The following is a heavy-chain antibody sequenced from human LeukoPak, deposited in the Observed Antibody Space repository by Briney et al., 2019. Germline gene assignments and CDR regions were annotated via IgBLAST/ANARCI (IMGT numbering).Heavy chain of an antibody. Sequence: SETLSLTCTVSGGSISSYYWSWIRQPPGKGLEWIGYIYHSGSTNYNPSLKSRVTISVDTSKNQFSLKLSSVTAADTAVYYCARDRGYNWNDRIFDHWGQGTLVTVSS. CDR2: IYHSGST. D-gene: IGHD1-1*01. J-gene: IGHJ4*02. V-gene: IGHV4-59*01. CDR3: ARDRGYNWNDRIFDH. CDR1: GGSISSYY.